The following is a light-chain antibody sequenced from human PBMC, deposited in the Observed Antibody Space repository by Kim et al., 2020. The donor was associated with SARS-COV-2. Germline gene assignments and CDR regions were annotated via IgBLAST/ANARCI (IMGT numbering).Light chain of an antibody. J-gene: IGKJ4*01. Sequence: ASVGDRVTITCRASQSISSWLAWYQQKPGKAPKLLIYKASSLESGVPSRFSGSGSGTEFTLTISSLQPDDFATYYCQQYNSYVLTFGGGTKVEIK. CDR1: QSISSW. V-gene: IGKV1-5*03. CDR2: KAS. CDR3: QQYNSYVLT.